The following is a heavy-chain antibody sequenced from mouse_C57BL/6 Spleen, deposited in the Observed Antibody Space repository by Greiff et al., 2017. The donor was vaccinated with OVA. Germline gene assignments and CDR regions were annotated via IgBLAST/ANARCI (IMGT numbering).Heavy chain of an antibody. J-gene: IGHJ2*01. CDR2: FHPYNDDT. V-gene: IGHV1-47*01. CDR3: AIRYGNYGDYFDY. CDR1: GYTFTTYP. Sequence: VKLVESGAELVKPGASVKMSCKASGYTFTTYPIEWMKQNHGKSLEWIGNFHPYNDDTKYNEKFKGKATLTVEKSSSTVYLELSRLTSDDSAVYYCAIRYGNYGDYFDYWGQGTTLTVSS. D-gene: IGHD2-1*01.